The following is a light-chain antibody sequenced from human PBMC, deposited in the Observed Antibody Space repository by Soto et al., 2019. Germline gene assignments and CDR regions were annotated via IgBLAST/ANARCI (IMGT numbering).Light chain of an antibody. V-gene: IGKV4-1*01. J-gene: IGKJ1*01. Sequence: DIVMTQSPDSLAVSLGERATINCKSSQNTENYLAWYQQKAGQPPKLLIDWASTRASGVPGRFSGSGSGTDFTLTISSLQAEDVADYYCQHYYNSWTFGQGTQVEIK. CDR3: QHYYNSWT. CDR1: QNTENY. CDR2: WAS.